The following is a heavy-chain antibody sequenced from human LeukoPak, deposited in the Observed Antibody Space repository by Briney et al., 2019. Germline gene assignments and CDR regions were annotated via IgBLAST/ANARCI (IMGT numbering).Heavy chain of an antibody. CDR2: INHSGST. Sequence: SETLSLTCAVYGGSFSGYYWSWIRQPPGKGLEWIGEINHSGSTNYNPSLKSRVTISVDTSKNQFSLKLSSVTAADTAVYYCARGFLTDIDYWGQGTLVTVSS. CDR3: ARGFLTDIDY. D-gene: IGHD3-9*01. V-gene: IGHV4-34*01. CDR1: GGSFSGYY. J-gene: IGHJ4*02.